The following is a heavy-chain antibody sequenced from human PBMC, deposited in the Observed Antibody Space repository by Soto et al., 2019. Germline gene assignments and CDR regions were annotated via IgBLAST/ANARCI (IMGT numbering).Heavy chain of an antibody. CDR3: TRHLVDY. CDR1: GFTFSDAA. Sequence: EVQLVESGGGLVQPGGSLKLSCAASGFTFSDAAIHWVRQASGKGLEWVGRTRSKVNSYATAYAASVKGRFTISRDESKNTAYLQMNSLKTEDTAVYYCTRHLVDYLGQGTLVTVSS. D-gene: IGHD2-15*01. V-gene: IGHV3-73*02. J-gene: IGHJ4*02. CDR2: TRSKVNSYAT.